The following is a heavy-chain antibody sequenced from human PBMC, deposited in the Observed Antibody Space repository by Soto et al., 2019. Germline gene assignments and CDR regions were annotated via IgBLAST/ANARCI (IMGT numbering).Heavy chain of an antibody. V-gene: IGHV4-31*03. CDR2: IYYSGST. CDR1: GGSISSGGYY. Sequence: SETLSLTCTVSGGSISSGGYYWSWIRRHPGKGLEWIGYIYYSGSTYYNPSLKSRVTISVDTSKNQFSLKLSSVTAADTAVYYCARTSYIVVVVAATRHYFDYWGQGTLVTVSS. D-gene: IGHD2-15*01. CDR3: ARTSYIVVVVAATRHYFDY. J-gene: IGHJ4*02.